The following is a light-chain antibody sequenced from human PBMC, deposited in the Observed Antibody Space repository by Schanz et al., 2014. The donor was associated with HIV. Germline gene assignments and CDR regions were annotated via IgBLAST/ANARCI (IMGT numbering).Light chain of an antibody. Sequence: EIVLTQSPGTLSLSPGERATLSCRASQSVSSSYLAWYQQKPGQAPRLLIYGASSRATGIPDRFSGSGSGTDFTLTISRLEPEDFATYYCQQYDTSSWTFGLGTKV. CDR1: QSVSSSY. J-gene: IGKJ1*01. CDR2: GAS. CDR3: QQYDTSSWT. V-gene: IGKV3-20*01.